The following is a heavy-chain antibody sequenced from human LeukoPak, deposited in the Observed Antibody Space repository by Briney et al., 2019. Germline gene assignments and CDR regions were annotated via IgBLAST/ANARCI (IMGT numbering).Heavy chain of an antibody. D-gene: IGHD2-15*01. CDR2: IYYSGST. V-gene: IGHV4-59*01. CDR3: ETGWWELQNDY. CDR1: GGSISSYY. J-gene: IGHJ4*02. Sequence: SETLSLTCTVSGGSISSYYWSWIRQPPGKGLEWIGYIYYSGSTNYNPSLKSRVTISVDTSKNQFSLKLSSVTAADTAVYYCETGWWELQNDYWGQGTLVTVSS.